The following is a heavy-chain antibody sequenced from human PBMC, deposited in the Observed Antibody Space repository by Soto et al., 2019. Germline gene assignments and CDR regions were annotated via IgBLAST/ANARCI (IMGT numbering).Heavy chain of an antibody. V-gene: IGHV3-23*01. J-gene: IGHJ4*02. CDR2: ISGSGGST. D-gene: IGHD2-15*01. Sequence: LRLSCAASGFTFINYAMNWVRQAPGKGLEWVSVISGSGGSTYYADSVKGRFTISRDNSKNTLYLQMDSLRAEDTAVYYCAKVHISGGTWSQSDYWGQGTLVTVSS. CDR3: AKVHISGGTWSQSDY. CDR1: GFTFINYA.